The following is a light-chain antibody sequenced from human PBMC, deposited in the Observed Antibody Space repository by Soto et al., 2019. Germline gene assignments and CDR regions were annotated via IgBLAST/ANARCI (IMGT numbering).Light chain of an antibody. V-gene: IGKV3-20*01. J-gene: IGKJ2*01. CDR2: NAS. CDR3: QQYGSSPYT. CDR1: QSVSSSY. Sequence: EIVLTQSPGTLSLSPGERATLSCRASQSVSSSYLAWHQQKPGQAPRLLIYNASSRATGIPDRFRGSGSGTDFTITISRLEPEAFAVYYCQQYGSSPYTFGQGNKLEIK.